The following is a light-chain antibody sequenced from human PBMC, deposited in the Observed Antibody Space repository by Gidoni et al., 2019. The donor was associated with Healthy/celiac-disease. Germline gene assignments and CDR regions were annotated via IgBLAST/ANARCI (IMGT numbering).Light chain of an antibody. CDR1: SSDVGGYKY. CDR2: DVS. Sequence: QSALTQPASVSGSPVHSITISCTGTSSDVGGYKYVSWYQQHPGKAPKLMIYDVSNRPSGVFNRFSGSKSGHTAYLTISGLQDEDEADYYCSSYTSSSTGVFGTGTKVTVV. J-gene: IGLJ1*01. CDR3: SSYTSSSTGV. V-gene: IGLV2-14*01.